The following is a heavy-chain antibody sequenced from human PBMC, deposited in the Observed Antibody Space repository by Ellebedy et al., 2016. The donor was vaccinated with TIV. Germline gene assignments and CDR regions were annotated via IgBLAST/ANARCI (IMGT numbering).Heavy chain of an antibody. CDR1: GFTFSSYW. J-gene: IGHJ2*01. V-gene: IGHV3-74*01. CDR2: INSDGIST. CDR3: ASGYCGGDCYWWYFDL. Sequence: GESLKIPCAASGFTFSSYWMRWVRQGPGKGLVWVSRINSDGISTSYADSVKGRFTISRDNAKNTLYLQMNSLRAEDTAVYYCASGYCGGDCYWWYFDLWGRGTLVTVSS. D-gene: IGHD2-21*02.